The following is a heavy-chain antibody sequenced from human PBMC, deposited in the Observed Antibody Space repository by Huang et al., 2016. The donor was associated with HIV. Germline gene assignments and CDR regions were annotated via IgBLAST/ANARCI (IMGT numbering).Heavy chain of an antibody. CDR1: GGSISTGGYS. Sequence: QLRLQESGSGLVKPSQTLSLTCVVSGGSISTGGYSWTWIRQPPGKGPEWIGHIYQSGNTHYNPSLKRRVPLSVDRSKNQVSLELNSVTASDSAVYYCDRNDYVTRVYYGLFDPWGQGTLVTVSS. CDR3: DRNDYVTRVYYGLFDP. V-gene: IGHV4-30-2*01. D-gene: IGHD3-3*01. J-gene: IGHJ5*02. CDR2: IYQSGNT.